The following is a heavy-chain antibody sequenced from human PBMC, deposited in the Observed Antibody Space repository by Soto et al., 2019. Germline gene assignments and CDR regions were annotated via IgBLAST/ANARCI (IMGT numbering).Heavy chain of an antibody. CDR3: ARHLPIWEATMGGGDWFDP. V-gene: IGHV4-39*01. CDR1: GGSISSSSYF. Sequence: SETLFLTCTVSGGSISSSSYFWGWIRQPLGKGLEWIGRIYYSGSTYYNPSLKSRVTISVDTSKNQFSLKLSSVTAADTSVYYCARHLPIWEATMGGGDWFDPWGQGTLVTVSS. J-gene: IGHJ5*02. CDR2: IYYSGST. D-gene: IGHD3-10*01.